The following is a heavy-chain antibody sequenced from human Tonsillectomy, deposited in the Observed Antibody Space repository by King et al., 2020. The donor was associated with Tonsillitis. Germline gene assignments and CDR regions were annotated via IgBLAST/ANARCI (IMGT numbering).Heavy chain of an antibody. Sequence: MQLQESGPGLVKPSETLSLTCTVSGASISSGTYYWGWIRQPPGKGLEWIGSIYYSGSTYYNPSLKIRVTISVDTSKNQFSLKMSSVTAADTAVYYCARQGEGGRAFDIWGQGTMVTVSS. CDR1: GASISSGTYY. D-gene: IGHD3-16*01. J-gene: IGHJ3*02. CDR3: ARQGEGGRAFDI. CDR2: IYYSGST. V-gene: IGHV4-39*01.